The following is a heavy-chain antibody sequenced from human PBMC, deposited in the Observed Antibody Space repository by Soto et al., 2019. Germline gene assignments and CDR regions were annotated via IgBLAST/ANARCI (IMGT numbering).Heavy chain of an antibody. D-gene: IGHD6-13*01. V-gene: IGHV4-61*01. CDR3: ARDNIAAALWFDP. CDR1: GGSVSSGSYY. CDR2: IYYSGST. J-gene: IGHJ5*02. Sequence: PSETLSLTCTVSGGSVSSGSYYWSWIRQPPGKGLEWIGYIYYSGSTNYNPSLKSRVTISVDTSKNQFSLKLSSVTTADTAVYYCARDNIAAALWFDPWGQGTLVTVS.